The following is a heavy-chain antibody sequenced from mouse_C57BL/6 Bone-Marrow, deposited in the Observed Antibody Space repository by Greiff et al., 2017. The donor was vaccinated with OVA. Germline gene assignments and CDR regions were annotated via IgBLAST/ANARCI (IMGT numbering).Heavy chain of an antibody. CDR3: TNLSYGYDEEGAMDY. CDR1: GFTFSNYW. J-gene: IGHJ4*01. V-gene: IGHV6-3*01. D-gene: IGHD2-2*01. Sequence: EVKLVESGGGLVQPGGSMKLSCVASGFTFSNYWMNWVRQSPEKGLEWVAQIRLKSDNYATHYAESVKGRFTISRDDSKSSVYLQMNNLRAEDTGIYYCTNLSYGYDEEGAMDYWGQGTSVTVSS. CDR2: IRLKSDNYAT.